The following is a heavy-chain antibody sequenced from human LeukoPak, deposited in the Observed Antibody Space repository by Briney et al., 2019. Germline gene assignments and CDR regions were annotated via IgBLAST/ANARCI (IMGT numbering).Heavy chain of an antibody. CDR2: IGGSGGST. CDR1: GFTFSSYA. CDR3: ARILDSAWGELGY. V-gene: IGHV3-23*01. Sequence: PGGSLRLSCAASGFTFSSYAMSWVRQAPGKGLEWVSSIGGSGGSTYYADSVKGRFTISRDNSKNTLYLQMNSLRAEDTAVYYCARILDSAWGELGYWGQGTLVTVSS. D-gene: IGHD6-19*01. J-gene: IGHJ4*02.